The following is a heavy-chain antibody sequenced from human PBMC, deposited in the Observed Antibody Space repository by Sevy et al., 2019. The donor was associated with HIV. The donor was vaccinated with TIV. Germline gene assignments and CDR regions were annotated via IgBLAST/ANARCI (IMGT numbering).Heavy chain of an antibody. CDR3: TGATVFGATWFDP. D-gene: IGHD3-3*01. J-gene: IGHJ5*02. CDR1: GYTFNNAW. V-gene: IGHV3-15*01. Sequence: GGSLRLSCAASGYTFNNAWMSWVRQAPGKGLEWLGRIKSKTDGGSAEYASPVKGRFTISRDHSKSTLYLQMNRLRTEDTGVYYCTGATVFGATWFDPWGQGALVTVSS. CDR2: IKSKTDGGSA.